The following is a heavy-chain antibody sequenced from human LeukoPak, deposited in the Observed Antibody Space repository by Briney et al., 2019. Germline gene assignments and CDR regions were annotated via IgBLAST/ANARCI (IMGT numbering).Heavy chain of an antibody. D-gene: IGHD2-8*01. Sequence: PGGSLRLSCAASGFTFSGYSMNWVRQAPGKGLEWVSYISSSSSTIYYADSVKGRFAISRDNAKNSLYLQTNSLRDEDTAVYYCARDINMDVWGHGTTVTVSS. CDR2: ISSSSSTI. J-gene: IGHJ6*02. CDR1: GFTFSGYS. V-gene: IGHV3-48*02. CDR3: ARDINMDV.